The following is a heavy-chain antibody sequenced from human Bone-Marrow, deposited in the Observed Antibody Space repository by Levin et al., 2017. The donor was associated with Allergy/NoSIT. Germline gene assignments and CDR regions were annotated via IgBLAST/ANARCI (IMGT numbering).Heavy chain of an antibody. CDR3: ARAPGDATIRDYYMDG. CDR1: GFTFSSYA. D-gene: IGHD5-12*01. V-gene: IGHV3-30-3*01. CDR2: ISYDGSNK. Sequence: GESLKISCAASGFTFSSYAMHWVRQAPGKGLEWVAVISYDGSNKYYADSVKGRFTISRDNSKNTLYLQMNSLRAEDTAVYYCARAPGDATIRDYYMDGWGKGTTVTVSS. J-gene: IGHJ6*03.